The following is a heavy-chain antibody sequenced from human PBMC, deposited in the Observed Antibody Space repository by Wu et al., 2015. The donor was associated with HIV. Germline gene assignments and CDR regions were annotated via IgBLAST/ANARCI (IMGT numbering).Heavy chain of an antibody. CDR3: AREMGEDSSGWSNYWYFDL. Sequence: QVQLVQSGAEVKKPGSSVKVSCKASGGTFSSYAISWVRQAPGQGLEWMGGIIPIFGTANYAQKFQGRVTITTDESTSTAYMELSSLRSEDTAVYYCAREMGEDSSGWSNYWYFDLVGPGTRGHLSPQ. V-gene: IGHV1-69*05. CDR1: GGTFSSYA. J-gene: IGHJ2*01. CDR2: IIPIFGTA. D-gene: IGHD6-19*01.